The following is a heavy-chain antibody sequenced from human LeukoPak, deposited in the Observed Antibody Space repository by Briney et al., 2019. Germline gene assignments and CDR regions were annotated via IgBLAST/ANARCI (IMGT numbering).Heavy chain of an antibody. CDR1: GGSISSGGYY. D-gene: IGHD7-27*01. CDR2: IYYSGST. V-gene: IGHV4-31*03. CDR3: ARAPFTPNWATFDY. Sequence: SETLSLTCTVSGGSISSGGYYWSWIRQHPGKGLEWTGYIYYSGSTYYNPSLKSRVTVSVDTSKNQFSLKLSSVTAADTAVYYCARAPFTPNWATFDYWGQGTLVTVSS. J-gene: IGHJ4*02.